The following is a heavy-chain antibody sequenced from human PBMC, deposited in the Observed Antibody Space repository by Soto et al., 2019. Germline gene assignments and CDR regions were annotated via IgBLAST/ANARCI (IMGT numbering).Heavy chain of an antibody. Sequence: EVQLFESGGGLIQPGGSLRVSCAASGFAFSSYAMSWVRQAPGKGLEWVSGIDRTGDNTYYADSVKGRFTISRDNSNNRLYLQMNSLRAEDTAVYYCAKHYSGSYHPDPFDMWGQGTMVTVSS. CDR2: IDRTGDNT. CDR1: GFAFSSYA. J-gene: IGHJ3*02. D-gene: IGHD1-26*01. V-gene: IGHV3-23*01. CDR3: AKHYSGSYHPDPFDM.